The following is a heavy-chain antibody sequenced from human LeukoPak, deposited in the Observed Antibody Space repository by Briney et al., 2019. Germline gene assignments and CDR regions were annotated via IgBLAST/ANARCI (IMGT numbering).Heavy chain of an antibody. V-gene: IGHV3-74*03. CDR3: TRVQAGRSGLMDV. D-gene: IGHD2-8*02. CDR1: GFSLSGYW. J-gene: IGHJ6*02. CDR2: IGSDGSGT. Sequence: GGSLRLSCAASGFSLSGYWMHWVRQIPGKGLMWVARIGSDGSGTTYAEPVKGRFTISRDNSKNTLYLQMNSLRDDDAAVYHCTRVQAGRSGLMDVWGRGTTVTVSS.